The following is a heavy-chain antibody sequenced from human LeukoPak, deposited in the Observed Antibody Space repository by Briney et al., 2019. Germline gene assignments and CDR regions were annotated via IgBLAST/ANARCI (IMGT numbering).Heavy chain of an antibody. J-gene: IGHJ3*02. CDR1: GASVSSGSYY. Sequence: PETLSLTCTVSGASVSSGSYYWSWIRQPPGRGLEYIGYIYYSGSTNYNPSLKSRVTISADTSKNQFSLKLSSVTAADTALYYCARYCSSTSCSDNAFDIWGQGTMVTVSS. D-gene: IGHD2-2*01. V-gene: IGHV4-61*01. CDR3: ARYCSSTSCSDNAFDI. CDR2: IYYSGST.